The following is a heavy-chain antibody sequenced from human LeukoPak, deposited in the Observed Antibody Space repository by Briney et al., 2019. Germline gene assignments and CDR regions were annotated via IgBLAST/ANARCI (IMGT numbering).Heavy chain of an antibody. V-gene: IGHV3-33*01. CDR3: ARDWVVVVPAAPPGY. CDR2: IWYDGSNK. CDR1: GFTFSSYG. D-gene: IGHD2-2*01. J-gene: IGHJ4*02. Sequence: PGRSLRLSCAASGFTFSSYGMHWVRQAPGKGLEWVAVIWYDGSNKYYADSVKGRFTISRDNSKNTLYLQMNSLRAEETAVYYCARDWVVVVPAAPPGYWGQGTLVTVSS.